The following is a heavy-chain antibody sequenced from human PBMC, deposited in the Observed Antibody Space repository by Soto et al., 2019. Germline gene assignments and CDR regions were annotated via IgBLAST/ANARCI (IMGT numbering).Heavy chain of an antibody. V-gene: IGHV4-39*01. CDR1: GGSISRNSYY. J-gene: IGHJ4*02. Sequence: QMQLQESGPGLVNPSETLSLPCTVSGGSISRNSYYWGWIRQPPGKGLEWIGSTYYSGSTYYKPPLKIRVTISVDTSKNQFSLKLSSVTAAQTAVYYCARHDWNGVDYWGQGTLVTVSS. D-gene: IGHD1-1*01. CDR2: TYYSGST. CDR3: ARHDWNGVDY.